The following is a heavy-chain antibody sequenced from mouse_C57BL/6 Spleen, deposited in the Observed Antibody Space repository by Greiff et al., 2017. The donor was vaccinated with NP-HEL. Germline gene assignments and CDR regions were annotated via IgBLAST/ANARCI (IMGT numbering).Heavy chain of an antibody. Sequence: EVKLVESEGGLVQPGSSMKLSCTASGFTFSDYYMAWVRQVPEKGLEWVANINYDGSSTYYLDSLKSRFIISRDNAKNILYLQMSSLKSEDTSTYYCARAKIYYDYTYYFDYWGQGTTLTVSS. CDR1: GFTFSDYY. D-gene: IGHD2-4*01. CDR3: ARAKIYYDYTYYFDY. V-gene: IGHV5-16*01. CDR2: INYDGSST. J-gene: IGHJ2*01.